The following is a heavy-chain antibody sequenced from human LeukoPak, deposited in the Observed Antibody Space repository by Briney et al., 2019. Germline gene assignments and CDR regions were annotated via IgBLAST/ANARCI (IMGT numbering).Heavy chain of an antibody. Sequence: PGRPLRLSCAASGFTFSSYAMHWVRQAPGKGLEWVAVISYDGSNKYYADSVKGRSTISRDNSKNTLYLQMNSLRAEDTAVYYCAREYDSSGYYAPFDYWGQGTLVTVSS. V-gene: IGHV3-30*01. D-gene: IGHD3-22*01. CDR2: ISYDGSNK. J-gene: IGHJ4*02. CDR3: AREYDSSGYYAPFDY. CDR1: GFTFSSYA.